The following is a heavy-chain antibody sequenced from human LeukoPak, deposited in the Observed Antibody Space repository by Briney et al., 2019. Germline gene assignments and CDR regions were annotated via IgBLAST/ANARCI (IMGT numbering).Heavy chain of an antibody. Sequence: SETLSLTCTVSGGSISTYYWNWIRQPPGKGLEWIGYIYYSGSTNYNPSLKSRVTISVDTSKNQFSLNLTSVTAADTAVYYCARRGIRQTFDNWGQGTLLIVSS. D-gene: IGHD3-3*02. V-gene: IGHV4-59*01. CDR2: IYYSGST. CDR3: ARRGIRQTFDN. CDR1: GGSISTYY. J-gene: IGHJ4*02.